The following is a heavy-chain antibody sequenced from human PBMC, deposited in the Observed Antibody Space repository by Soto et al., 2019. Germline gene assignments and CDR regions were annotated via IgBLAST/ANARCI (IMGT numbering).Heavy chain of an antibody. D-gene: IGHD3-10*01. Sequence: PGGSLRLSCAAPGFTFSSYAMSWVRQAPGKGLEWVSGFSGSGDSTFYAESVKGRFTISRDNSKNTLYLQMNSLRAEDTAVYYCAKDLRPLWNWGQGTLVTVSS. CDR3: AKDLRPLWN. J-gene: IGHJ4*02. CDR1: GFTFSSYA. V-gene: IGHV3-23*01. CDR2: FSGSGDST.